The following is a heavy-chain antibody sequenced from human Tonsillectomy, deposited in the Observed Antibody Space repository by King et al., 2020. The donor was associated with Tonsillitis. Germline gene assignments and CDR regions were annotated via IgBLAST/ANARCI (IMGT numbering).Heavy chain of an antibody. Sequence: QLVQSGAEVKKPGASVKVSCKASGYTFTSYGISWVRQAPGQGLEWMGWISGYNGNINYAEKLQGRVTMTTDTSTSTAYMELRNLRYDDTAVYYCARXXXXVPTTVDYWGQGXLVTVSS. CDR3: ARXXXXVPTTVDY. V-gene: IGHV1-18*01. J-gene: IGHJ4*02. CDR1: GYTFTSYG. CDR2: ISGYNGNI. D-gene: IGHD5-12*01.